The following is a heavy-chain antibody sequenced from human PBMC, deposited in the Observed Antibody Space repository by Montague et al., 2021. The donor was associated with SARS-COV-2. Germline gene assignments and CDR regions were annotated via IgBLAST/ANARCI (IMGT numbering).Heavy chain of an antibody. CDR2: IKQSGST. Sequence: SKTLSLTCGVYGGSFGDDHWSWIRQPPGKGLEWIGDIKQSGSTNYNPSLKSRVTISVDTSRNQFSLNLNSVTAADTAIYYCARDFERGGNFDYWGQGILVTVSS. V-gene: IGHV4-34*01. J-gene: IGHJ4*02. D-gene: IGHD3-16*01. CDR1: GGSFGDDH. CDR3: ARDFERGGNFDY.